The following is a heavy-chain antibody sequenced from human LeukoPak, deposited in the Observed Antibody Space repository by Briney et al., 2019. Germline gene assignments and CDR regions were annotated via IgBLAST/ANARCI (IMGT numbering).Heavy chain of an antibody. CDR3: ARIGRGYSGYAPPDY. D-gene: IGHD5-12*01. J-gene: IGHJ4*02. V-gene: IGHV1-2*02. CDR2: INPNSGGT. Sequence: GASVKVSCKASGGTFSSYAISWVRQAPGQGLEWMGWINPNSGGTNYAQKFQGRVTMTRDTSISTAYMELSRLRSDDTAVYYCARIGRGYSGYAPPDYWGQGTLVTVSS. CDR1: GGTFSSYA.